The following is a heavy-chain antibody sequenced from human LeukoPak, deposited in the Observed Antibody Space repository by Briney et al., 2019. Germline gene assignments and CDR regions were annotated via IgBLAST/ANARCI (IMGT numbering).Heavy chain of an antibody. D-gene: IGHD6-19*01. J-gene: IGHJ4*02. V-gene: IGHV3-23*01. CDR2: ISGTGGRT. Sequence: PGGSLRLSCAASGFTFSSYAMSWVRQAPGKGLEWVSAISGTGGRTYYADSVKGRFTISRDNSKNTLYLQMNSLRAEDTAVYYCAREGQWLVLFDYWGQGTLVTVSS. CDR1: GFTFSSYA. CDR3: AREGQWLVLFDY.